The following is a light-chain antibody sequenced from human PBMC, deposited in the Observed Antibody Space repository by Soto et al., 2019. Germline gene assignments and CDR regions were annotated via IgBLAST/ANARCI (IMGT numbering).Light chain of an antibody. CDR2: AAS. CDR3: QQVNSYPHT. J-gene: IGKJ2*01. CDR1: QGISSY. V-gene: IGKV1-9*01. Sequence: DIQLTQSPSFLSASVGDRVTITCRASQGISSYLAWYQQKPGKAPKPLIYAASTLQSGVPSRFSGSGFGTEFTLTISSLQPEDSATYYCQQVNSYPHTFGQGTKLEIK.